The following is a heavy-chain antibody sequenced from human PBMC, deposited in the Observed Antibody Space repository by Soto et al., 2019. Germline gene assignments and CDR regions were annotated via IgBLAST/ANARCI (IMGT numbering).Heavy chain of an antibody. J-gene: IGHJ5*02. CDR3: ARAHFGSGSSTLNWFDP. Sequence: QVQLVQSGAEVKKPGASVKVSCKASGYTFTGYYMHWVRQAPGQGREWMGWINPNSGGTNYAQKFQGCATMARDQFISSAYMEMSRLRPDDTAVYYCARAHFGSGSSTLNWFDPWGQGTLVTVSS. V-gene: IGHV1-2*04. CDR1: GYTFTGYY. D-gene: IGHD3-10*01. CDR2: INPNSGGT.